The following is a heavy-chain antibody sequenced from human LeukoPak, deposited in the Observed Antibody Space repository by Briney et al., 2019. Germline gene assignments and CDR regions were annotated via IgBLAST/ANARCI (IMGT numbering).Heavy chain of an antibody. D-gene: IGHD5-24*01. CDR1: GFTFDDYA. J-gene: IGHJ4*02. CDR3: AKDKVATIPLYYFDY. Sequence: GGSLRLSCAASGFTFDDYAMHWVREAPGKGLEWVSLISGDGGSTYYADSVKGRFTISRDNSKNSLYLQMNSLRTEDTALYYCAKDKVATIPLYYFDYWGQGTLVTVSS. V-gene: IGHV3-43*02. CDR2: ISGDGGST.